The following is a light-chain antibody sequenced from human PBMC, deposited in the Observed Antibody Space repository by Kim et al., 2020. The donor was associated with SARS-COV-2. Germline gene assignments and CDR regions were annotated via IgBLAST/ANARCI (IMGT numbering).Light chain of an antibody. Sequence: QPVLTQSPSASASLGASVKLTCTLSSGHSDNAIAWFQQQPDKAPRYLMKVNSDGSYTRGDGIPDRFSGSRSGAERYLTISSLQSEDEADYYCLTLGTGIRLFGGGTQLTVL. J-gene: IGLJ3*02. CDR2: VNSDGSY. CDR3: LTLGTGIRL. CDR1: SGHSDNA. V-gene: IGLV4-69*01.